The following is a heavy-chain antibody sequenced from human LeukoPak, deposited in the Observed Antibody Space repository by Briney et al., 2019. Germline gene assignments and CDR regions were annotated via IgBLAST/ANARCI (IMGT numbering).Heavy chain of an antibody. J-gene: IGHJ4*02. D-gene: IGHD3-22*01. CDR2: ISSSSSYI. Sequence: GGSLRLSCAASGFTFSSYSMNWVRQAPGKGLEWVSSISSSSSYIYYADSVKGRFTISRDNAKSSLYLQMNSLRAEDTAVYYCAREYYYDSSGYYFDYWGQGTLVTVSS. CDR3: AREYYYDSSGYYFDY. V-gene: IGHV3-21*01. CDR1: GFTFSSYS.